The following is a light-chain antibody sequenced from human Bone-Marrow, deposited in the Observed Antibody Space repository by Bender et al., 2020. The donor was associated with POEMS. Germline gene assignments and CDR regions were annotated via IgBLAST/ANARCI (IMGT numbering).Light chain of an antibody. Sequence: QSVLTQPPSVSGAPGQTVTISCTGTSSNMGAGYGVNWYQQLPGTAPKLLIYNNENRPSGVPDRISGSKSGTSASLAITGLQAEDEADYYCQSYDIGLSGWVFGGGTRLTAL. CDR3: QSYDIGLSGWV. V-gene: IGLV1-40*01. CDR2: NNE. CDR1: SSNMGAGYG. J-gene: IGLJ3*02.